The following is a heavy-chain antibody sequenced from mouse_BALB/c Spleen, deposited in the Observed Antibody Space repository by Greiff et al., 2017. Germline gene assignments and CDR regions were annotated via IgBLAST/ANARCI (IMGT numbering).Heavy chain of an antibody. CDR1: GYTFTSYW. D-gene: IGHD1-2*01. CDR2: IYPGDGDT. V-gene: IGHV1-87*01. Sequence: QVHVKQSGAELARPGASVKLSCKASGYTFTSYWMQWVKQRPGQGLEWIGAIYPGDGDTRYTQKFKGKATLTADKSSSTAYMQLSSLASEDSAVYYCARDRTTALDYWGQGTTLTVSS. CDR3: ARDRTTALDY. J-gene: IGHJ2*01.